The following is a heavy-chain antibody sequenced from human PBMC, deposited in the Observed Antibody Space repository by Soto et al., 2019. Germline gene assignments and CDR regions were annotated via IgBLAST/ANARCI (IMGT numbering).Heavy chain of an antibody. V-gene: IGHV4-34*01. CDR1: GGYFRGYC. CDR3: ARVRYSSRRGGYYYYMDV. J-gene: IGHJ6*03. CDR2: INHSGST. D-gene: IGHD6-13*01. Sequence: SETLSLTCAVYGGYFRGYCLSWIRPPPGKGLEWIGEINHSGSTNYNPSLKSRVTISVDTSKNQFSLKLSSVTAADTAVYYCARVRYSSRRGGYYYYMDVWGKGTTVTVSS.